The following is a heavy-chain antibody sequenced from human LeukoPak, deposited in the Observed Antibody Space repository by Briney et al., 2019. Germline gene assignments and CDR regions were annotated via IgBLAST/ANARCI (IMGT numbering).Heavy chain of an antibody. Sequence: ASVKVSCKVSGCTLTELSMHWVRQAPGKGLEWMGGFDPEDGETIYAQKFQGRVTMTEDTSTDTAYMELSSLRSEDTAVYYCATSRAFDYGMDVWGQGTTVTVSS. CDR3: ATSRAFDYGMDV. J-gene: IGHJ6*02. CDR2: FDPEDGET. CDR1: GCTLTELS. V-gene: IGHV1-24*01.